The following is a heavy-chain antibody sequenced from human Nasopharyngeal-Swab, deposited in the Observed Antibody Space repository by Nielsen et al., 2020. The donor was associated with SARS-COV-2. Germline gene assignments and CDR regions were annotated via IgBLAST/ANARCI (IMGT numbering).Heavy chain of an antibody. CDR1: GYTFTGYD. D-gene: IGHD5-18*01. J-gene: IGHJ5*02. V-gene: IGHV1-46*01. Sequence: ASVKVSCKASGYTFTGYDINWVRQAPGQGLEWMGIINPSGGSTSYAQKFQGRVTMTRDTSTSTVYMELSSLRSEDTAVYYCARAVYSYGYIWFDPWGQGTLVTVSS. CDR2: INPSGGST. CDR3: ARAVYSYGYIWFDP.